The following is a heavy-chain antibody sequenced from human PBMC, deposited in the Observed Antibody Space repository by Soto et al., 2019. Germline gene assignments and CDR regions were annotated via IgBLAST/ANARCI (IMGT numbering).Heavy chain of an antibody. V-gene: IGHV3-74*01. J-gene: IGHJ3*02. CDR1: GFTFSSSW. CDR2: ISTDGTGT. D-gene: IGHD6-19*01. CDR3: AKTANGWFSAFDI. Sequence: GGSLRLSCAASGFTFSSSWMHWVRQAPGKGLVWVSRISTDGTGTDYADSVKGRFTISRDNAKNTLYLQMNSLRAEDTAVYYCAKTANGWFSAFDIWGQGTMVTVSS.